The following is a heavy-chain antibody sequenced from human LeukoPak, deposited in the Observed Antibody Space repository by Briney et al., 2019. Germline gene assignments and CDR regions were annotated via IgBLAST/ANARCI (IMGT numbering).Heavy chain of an antibody. D-gene: IGHD2-21*02. CDR2: IYDSGST. Sequence: SETLSPTCTVSGGSIRSYYWSWIRQPPGKGLEWIGYIYDSGSTNYNPPLKSRVTISVDTSKNQFSLKLSSVTAADTAVYYCARGLLFSWFDPWGQGTLVTVSS. CDR3: ARGLLFSWFDP. CDR1: GGSIRSYY. V-gene: IGHV4-59*12. J-gene: IGHJ5*02.